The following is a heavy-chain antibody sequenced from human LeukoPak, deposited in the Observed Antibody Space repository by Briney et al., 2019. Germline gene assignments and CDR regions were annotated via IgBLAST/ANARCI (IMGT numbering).Heavy chain of an antibody. V-gene: IGHV3-7*05. Sequence: SGGSLRLSCAASGFTFSSYVMNCVRQAPGKGLEWVANIREDGSEKYYVDSVKGRFTISRDNAKNSLYLQMNSLRAEDTAVYYCARGYSGYSYWGQGTLVTVSS. J-gene: IGHJ4*02. CDR1: GFTFSSYV. CDR3: ARGYSGYSY. D-gene: IGHD5-12*01. CDR2: IREDGSEK.